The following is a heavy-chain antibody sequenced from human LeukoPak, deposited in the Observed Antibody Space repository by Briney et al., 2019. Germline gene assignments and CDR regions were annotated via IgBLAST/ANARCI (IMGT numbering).Heavy chain of an antibody. CDR1: GYTFTGYY. J-gene: IGHJ5*02. CDR2: INPNSGDT. Sequence: ASVKVSCKASGYTFTGYYMHWVRQAPGQGLEWMGRINPNSGDTYYVQKFQGRATMTTDTSTSTAFMELRSLRSDDTAIYYCARVKIFGVAISNWFDPWGQGTLVTVSS. CDR3: ARVKIFGVAISNWFDP. D-gene: IGHD3-3*01. V-gene: IGHV1-2*06.